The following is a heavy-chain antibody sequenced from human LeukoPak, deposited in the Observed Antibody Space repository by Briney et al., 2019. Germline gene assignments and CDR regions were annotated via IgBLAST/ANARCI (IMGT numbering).Heavy chain of an antibody. J-gene: IGHJ4*02. Sequence: GGSLRLSCAASGFTFSSYAMSWVRQAPGKGLEWVSAISGSGGSTYYADSVKGRFTISRDNAKNSLYLQMNSLRAEDTAVYYCARDQYYGSGTYYNSSKGYFDYWGQGTLVTVSS. V-gene: IGHV3-23*01. CDR1: GFTFSSYA. CDR3: ARDQYYGSGTYYNSSKGYFDY. D-gene: IGHD3-10*01. CDR2: ISGSGGST.